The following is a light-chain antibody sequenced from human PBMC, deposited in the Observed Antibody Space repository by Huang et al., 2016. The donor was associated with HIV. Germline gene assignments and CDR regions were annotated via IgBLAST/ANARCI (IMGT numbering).Light chain of an antibody. Sequence: IVLTQSPGTLSLSPGQRATLSCRASQSVSSSYLAWYQQKPGQPPRLLIYGASSRATGIPDRFSGSGSGTDFTLTISRLEPADFAVYYCLQYGSSPGTFGQGTKVEIK. V-gene: IGKV3-20*01. CDR2: GAS. CDR3: LQYGSSPGT. J-gene: IGKJ1*01. CDR1: QSVSSSY.